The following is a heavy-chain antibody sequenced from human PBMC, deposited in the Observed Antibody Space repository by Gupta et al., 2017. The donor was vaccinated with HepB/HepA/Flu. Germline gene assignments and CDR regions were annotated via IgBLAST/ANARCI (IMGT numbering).Heavy chain of an antibody. V-gene: IGHV4-39*01. CDR2: IYFSGSA. CDR1: GDSINTNSYY. CDR3: ARSVAGSPDY. D-gene: IGHD1-26*01. Sequence: QLHLQESGPELLKPSETLSPTCAVSGDSINTNSYYWGWIRQPPGKGLEWIASIYFSGSAYYNSSLNSRVTISIDTSENEFSLRLTSVTVADTAIYYCARSVAGSPDYWGQGTLVTVSS. J-gene: IGHJ4*02.